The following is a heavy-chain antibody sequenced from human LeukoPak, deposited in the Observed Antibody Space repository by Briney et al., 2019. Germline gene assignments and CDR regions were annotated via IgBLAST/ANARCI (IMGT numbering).Heavy chain of an antibody. V-gene: IGHV4-34*01. Sequence: SETPSLTCAVYGGSFSGYYWSWIRQPPGKGLEWIGEIDHSGSTNYNPSLKSRVTISVDTSKNQFSLKLSSVTAADTAVYYCARGFSGPYNWFDPWGQGTLVTVSS. D-gene: IGHD1-14*01. CDR2: IDHSGST. CDR1: GGSFSGYY. CDR3: ARGFSGPYNWFDP. J-gene: IGHJ5*02.